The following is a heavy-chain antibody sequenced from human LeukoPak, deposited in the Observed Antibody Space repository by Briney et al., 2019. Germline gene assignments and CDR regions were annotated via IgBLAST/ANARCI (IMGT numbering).Heavy chain of an antibody. Sequence: PGGSLRLSCAASGFTFSASAMHWVRQASGKGLEWVGRIRSKANSYATAYAASVKGRFTISRDDSKNTAYLQMNSLKTEDTAVYYCTSPLPEEDYWGQGTLVTVSS. CDR2: IRSKANSYAT. J-gene: IGHJ4*02. CDR1: GFTFSASA. D-gene: IGHD5/OR15-5a*01. CDR3: TSPLPEEDY. V-gene: IGHV3-73*01.